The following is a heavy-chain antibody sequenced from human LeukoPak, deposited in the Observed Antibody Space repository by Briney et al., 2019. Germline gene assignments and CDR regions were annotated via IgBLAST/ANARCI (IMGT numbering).Heavy chain of an antibody. J-gene: IGHJ4*02. CDR2: INSDGSST. D-gene: IGHD4-17*01. CDR1: GFIFSSYW. CDR3: ARGNYGDYEKTDY. Sequence: GGSLRLSCAASGFIFSSYWMHWVRQAPGKGLVWVSRINSDGSSTSYADSVKGRFTISRDNAKNTLYLQMNSLRAEDTAVYYCARGNYGDYEKTDYWGQGILVTVSS. V-gene: IGHV3-74*01.